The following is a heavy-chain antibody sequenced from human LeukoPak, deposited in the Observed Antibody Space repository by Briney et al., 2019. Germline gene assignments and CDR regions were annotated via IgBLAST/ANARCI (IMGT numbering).Heavy chain of an antibody. J-gene: IGHJ1*01. V-gene: IGHV3-23*01. CDR3: AKKVVVGATSPYSDFQD. D-gene: IGHD1-26*01. CDR1: GFTFSSYA. CDR2: ISGSGVTT. Sequence: GGSLRLSCAASGFTFSSYAMSWVRQAPGKGLEWVSAISGSGVTTHYAGSVKGRFSISRDNSKNTLYLQMNSLRAEDTALYYCAKKVVVGATSPYSDFQDWGQGTLVTVSS.